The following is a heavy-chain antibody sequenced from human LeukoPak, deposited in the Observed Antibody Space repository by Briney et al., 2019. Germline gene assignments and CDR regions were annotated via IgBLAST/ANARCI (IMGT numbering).Heavy chain of an antibody. CDR3: ARIDSGRNYGMDV. D-gene: IGHD3-10*01. CDR1: GCSFTRYW. V-gene: IGHV5-51*01. J-gene: IGHJ6*02. CDR2: IYPGDSDT. Sequence: GESLKISCKGSGCSFTRYWIGWVRQMPGKGLEWMGIIYPGDSDTRYSPSFQGQVTISADKSISTAYLQWSSLKASDTAMYYCARIDSGRNYGMDVWGQGTTVTVSS.